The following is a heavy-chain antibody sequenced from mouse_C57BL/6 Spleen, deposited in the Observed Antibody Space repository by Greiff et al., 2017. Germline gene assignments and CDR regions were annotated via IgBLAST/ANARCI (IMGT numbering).Heavy chain of an antibody. CDR1: GYTFTDYN. V-gene: IGHV1-22*01. Sequence: EVQLQQSGPELVKPGASVKMSCKASGYTFTDYNMHWVKQSHGKSLEWIGYINPNNGGTSYNQKFKGKATLTVNKSSSTAYMEPRSLTSEDSAVYYGARRDYYYGSSSYAMDYWGQGTSVTVSS. D-gene: IGHD1-1*01. J-gene: IGHJ4*01. CDR3: ARRDYYYGSSSYAMDY. CDR2: INPNNGGT.